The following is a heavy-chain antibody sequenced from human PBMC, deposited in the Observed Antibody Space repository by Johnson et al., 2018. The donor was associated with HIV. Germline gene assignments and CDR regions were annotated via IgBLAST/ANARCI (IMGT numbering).Heavy chain of an antibody. D-gene: IGHD4-23*01. J-gene: IGHJ3*02. CDR2: ISYDGSNK. CDR3: ARATVESAFDI. V-gene: IGHV3-30*03. CDR1: GFTVSSNY. Sequence: QVQLVESGGGLVQPGGSLRLSCAASGFTVSSNYMSWVRQAPGKGLEWVAVISYDGSNKYYADSVKGRFTISRDNAKNSLYLQMNSLRAEDTAVYYCARATVESAFDIWGQGTMVTVSS.